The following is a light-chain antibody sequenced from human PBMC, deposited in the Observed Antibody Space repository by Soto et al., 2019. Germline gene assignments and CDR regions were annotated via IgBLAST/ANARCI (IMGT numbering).Light chain of an antibody. CDR1: QSVTNNY. CDR3: QQYGNSPIT. J-gene: IGKJ5*01. V-gene: IGKV3-20*01. Sequence: DIVWTQSPGPLSLSPGERATLSCRASQSVTNNYLAWYQQKPGQAPRLLIDGASSRATGVPDRFSGTGSGTDFTLTISRLEPEDFAVFYCQQYGNSPITFGQGTKLDIK. CDR2: GAS.